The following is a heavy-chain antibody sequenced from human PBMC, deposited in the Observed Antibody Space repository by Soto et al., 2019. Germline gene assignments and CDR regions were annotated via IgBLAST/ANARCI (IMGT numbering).Heavy chain of an antibody. D-gene: IGHD2-21*02. V-gene: IGHV4-34*01. CDR2: ITHSGST. CDR1: GGSFNGYY. Sequence: SETLSLTCAVYGGSFNGYYWSLIRQPPGKGLEWIGEITHSGSTNYNPSLKSRVTISVDTSKNQFSLKLSSVTAADTAVYYCARGPVGGGNSPPYYYYGMDVWGQGTTVTVSS. J-gene: IGHJ6*02. CDR3: ARGPVGGGNSPPYYYYGMDV.